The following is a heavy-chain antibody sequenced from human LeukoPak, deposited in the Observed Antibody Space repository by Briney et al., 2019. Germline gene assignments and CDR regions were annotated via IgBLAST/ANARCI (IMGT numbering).Heavy chain of an antibody. CDR2: IYYSGNT. J-gene: IGHJ4*02. CDR1: GASMSSYS. V-gene: IGHV4-59*01. Sequence: SETLSLTCTVSGASMSSYSWSWIRQPPGKGLEWIGYIYYSGNTNYNPSLKSRVTISVDTSKNQFSLKVSSVTAADTAVYYCANAHTSGMDYWGQGALVTVSS. CDR3: ANAHTSGMDY. D-gene: IGHD3-22*01.